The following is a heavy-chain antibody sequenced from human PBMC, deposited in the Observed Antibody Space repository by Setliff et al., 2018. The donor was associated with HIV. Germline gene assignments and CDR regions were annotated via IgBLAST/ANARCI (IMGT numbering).Heavy chain of an antibody. J-gene: IGHJ3*02. Sequence: GGSLRLSCTASGFTFSRYSMNWVRQAPGKGLEWVAYITADSKIISYAESVKGRFTISRDNAKNTLYLQMNSLRLEDTALYYCVKGGMTNAAFNIWGPGTMVTVSS. CDR2: ITADSKII. CDR3: VKGGMTNAAFNI. CDR1: GFTFSRYS. V-gene: IGHV3-48*01. D-gene: IGHD3-16*01.